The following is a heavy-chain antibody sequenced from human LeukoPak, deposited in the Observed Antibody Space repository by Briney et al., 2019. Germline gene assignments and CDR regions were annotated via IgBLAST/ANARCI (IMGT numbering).Heavy chain of an antibody. Sequence: GGSLRLSCAASGFTFNNYAMSWVRQAPGKGLEWFSAITDSGGDTYYADSVKGRFTISRDNSKNTLDLQMSSLRAEDTAVYYCAREKKTEWTTGAFDMWGQGTMVIVSS. V-gene: IGHV3-23*01. D-gene: IGHD3-3*01. CDR2: ITDSGGDT. J-gene: IGHJ3*02. CDR3: AREKKTEWTTGAFDM. CDR1: GFTFNNYA.